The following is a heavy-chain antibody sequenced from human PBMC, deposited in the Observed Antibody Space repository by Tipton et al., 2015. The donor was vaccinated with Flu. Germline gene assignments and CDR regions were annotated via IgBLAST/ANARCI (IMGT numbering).Heavy chain of an antibody. CDR3: ARKAADYYYYGMDV. D-gene: IGHD6-13*01. J-gene: IGHJ6*02. V-gene: IGHV1-2*02. CDR1: GYTFTGYY. Sequence: QLVQSGAEVKKPGASVKVSCKASGYTFTGYYMHWVRQAPGQGLEWMGWINPNSGGTDYAQKFQGRVTMTRDTSISTAYMELSRLRSDDTAVYYCARKAADYYYYGMDVWGQGAPVTVSS. CDR2: INPNSGGT.